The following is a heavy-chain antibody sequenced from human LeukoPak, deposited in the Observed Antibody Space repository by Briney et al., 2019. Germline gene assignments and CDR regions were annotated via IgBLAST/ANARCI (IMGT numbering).Heavy chain of an antibody. CDR1: GGSISSGSYY. CDR2: IYYTGST. V-gene: IGHV4-39*01. Sequence: SETLSLTCTVSGGSISSGSYYWGWIRQPPGKGLEWIGNIYYTGSTQYNPSLKSRVTMSVDTSKNQFSLKLSSVTAADAAVYFCARLALRLVPVYWGQGTLVAVSS. J-gene: IGHJ4*02. D-gene: IGHD3-10*01. CDR3: ARLALRLVPVY.